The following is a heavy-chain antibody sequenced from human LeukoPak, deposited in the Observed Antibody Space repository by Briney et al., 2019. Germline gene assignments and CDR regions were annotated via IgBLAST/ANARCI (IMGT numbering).Heavy chain of an antibody. CDR1: GFTFSSYS. D-gene: IGHD3-22*01. CDR2: ISGSGEFI. CDR3: ARDDSHGYHFFDS. V-gene: IGHV3-21*01. J-gene: IGHJ4*02. Sequence: GGSLRLSCAASGFTFSSYSMNWIRQAPGKGLVWVSSISGSGEFIYYGDSVKGRVTISRDNGKNSLYLQMNSVRPEDMAVYYCARDDSHGYHFFDSWGRGTLVTVSS.